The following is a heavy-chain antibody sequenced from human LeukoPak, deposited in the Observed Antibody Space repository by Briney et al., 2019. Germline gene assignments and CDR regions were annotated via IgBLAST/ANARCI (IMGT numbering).Heavy chain of an antibody. D-gene: IGHD3-16*01. CDR1: GFTFSSYA. J-gene: IGHJ4*02. Sequence: GGSLRLSCAASGFTFSSYAMSWVRQAPGKGLEWVSTIFKTGDTAHYADIVRGRFTISRDNSKNTLSLQMNSLRAEDTAIYYCAKLWGRHVWSFDYWGQGALVTVSS. V-gene: IGHV3-23*01. CDR3: AKLWGRHVWSFDY. CDR2: IFKTGDTA.